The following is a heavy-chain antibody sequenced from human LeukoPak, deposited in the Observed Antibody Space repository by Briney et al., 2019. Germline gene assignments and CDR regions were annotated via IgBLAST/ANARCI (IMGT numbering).Heavy chain of an antibody. CDR1: GGSISSYY. J-gene: IGHJ5*02. Sequence: SETLSLTCTVSGGSISSYYWSWIRQPAGKGLEWIGRIYTSGSTNYNPSLKSRVTMSVDTSKNQFSLELSSVTAADTAVYYCAQYQLLSSGFDPWGQGTWSPSPQ. D-gene: IGHD2-2*01. CDR3: AQYQLLSSGFDP. V-gene: IGHV4-4*07. CDR2: IYTSGST.